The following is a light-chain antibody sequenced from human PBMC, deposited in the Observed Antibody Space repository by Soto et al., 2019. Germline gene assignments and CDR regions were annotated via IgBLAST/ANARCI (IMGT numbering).Light chain of an antibody. CDR3: QQYYSYPRA. V-gene: IGKV1-8*01. CDR1: QGISSY. CDR2: AAS. Sequence: IRMTQSPSSLSASTGDRVTITCRASQGISSYLVWYQQKPGKAPKLLIYAASTLQSGVPSRFSGSGSGTDFTLTISCLQSEDFATYYCQQYYSYPRAFGQGTKVEIK. J-gene: IGKJ1*01.